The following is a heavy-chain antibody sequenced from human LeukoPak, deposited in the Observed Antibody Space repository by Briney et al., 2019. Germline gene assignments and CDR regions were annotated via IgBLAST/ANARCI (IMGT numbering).Heavy chain of an antibody. CDR1: GGAFRGYY. CDR2: INHSGST. J-gene: IGHJ4*02. CDR3: ASRDSSGFRY. D-gene: IGHD3-22*01. Sequence: ATPSLTCAVDGGAFRGYYWSWIRQPPGKGLEWIGEINHSGSTNYNPSLKSRVTISVDTSKNQFSLKLSSVTAADTAVYYCASRDSSGFRYRGQGTLVTVSS. V-gene: IGHV4-34*01.